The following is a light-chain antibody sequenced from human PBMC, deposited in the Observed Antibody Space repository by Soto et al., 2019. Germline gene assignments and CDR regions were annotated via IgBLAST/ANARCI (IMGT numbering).Light chain of an antibody. Sequence: QLVLTQSPSASASLGASVKLTCTLSSGHSSYAIAWHQQQPEKGPRYLMKLNSDGSHSKGDGIPDRFSGSSSGAERYLTSARLQAEDEADYYCQTWGTGIRWVFGGGTKVTVL. CDR1: SGHSSYA. CDR2: LNSDGSH. J-gene: IGLJ3*02. CDR3: QTWGTGIRWV. V-gene: IGLV4-69*01.